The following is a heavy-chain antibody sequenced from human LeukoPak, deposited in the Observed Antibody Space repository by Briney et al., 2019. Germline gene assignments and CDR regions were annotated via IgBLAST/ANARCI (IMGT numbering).Heavy chain of an antibody. J-gene: IGHJ4*02. CDR2: ISYDGSNK. CDR1: GFAFSSYG. Sequence: GGSLRLSCAASGFAFSSYGMHWVRQAPGKGLEWVAVISYDGSNKYYADSVKGRFTISRDNSKNTLYLQMNSLRAEDTAVYYCAKEHRQLDIAAAGWVNYWGQGTLVTVSS. CDR3: AKEHRQLDIAAAGWVNY. D-gene: IGHD6-13*01. V-gene: IGHV3-30*18.